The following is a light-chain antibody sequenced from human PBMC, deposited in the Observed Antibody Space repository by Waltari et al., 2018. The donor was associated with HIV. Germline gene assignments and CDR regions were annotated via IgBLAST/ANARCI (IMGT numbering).Light chain of an antibody. J-gene: IGLJ2*01. V-gene: IGLV2-14*01. CDR1: SSDVGGYNS. CDR3: SSYTSSSTLV. Sequence: QYALTQPASVSGSPGQSITISCTGTSSDVGGYNSVSWYQQHPGKAPKLMIYEVSNRPSGVSNRFSGSKSGNTASLTISGLQAEDEADYYCSSYTSSSTLVFGGGTKLTVL. CDR2: EVS.